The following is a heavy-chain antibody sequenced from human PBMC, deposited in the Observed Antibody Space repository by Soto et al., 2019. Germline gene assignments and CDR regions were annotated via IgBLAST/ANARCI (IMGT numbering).Heavy chain of an antibody. CDR2: IYYSGST. Sequence: QLQLQESGPGLVKPSETLSLTCTVSGGSISSSSYYWGWIRQPPGKGLEWIGSIYYSGSTYYNPSLKSRVTISVDTSKNQFSLKLSSVTAADTAVYCCARHRRDSSSSTPHPFEGEFDIWGQGTMVTVSS. V-gene: IGHV4-39*01. CDR1: GGSISSSSYY. D-gene: IGHD6-6*01. J-gene: IGHJ3*02. CDR3: ARHRRDSSSSTPHPFEGEFDI.